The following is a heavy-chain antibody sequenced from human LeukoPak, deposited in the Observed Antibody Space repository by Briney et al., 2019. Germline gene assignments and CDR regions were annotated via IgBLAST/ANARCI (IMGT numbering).Heavy chain of an antibody. V-gene: IGHV3-23*01. Sequence: PGGSLRLSCAASGFTFSSYAMSWVRLPPGKGLQWVSSLSTSGGNTYYADSARGRFTISRDNSQNTLYLQMDSLRAEDTAVYYCAKRSGASTYYFDYWGQGALLTVSS. CDR1: GFTFSSYA. J-gene: IGHJ4*02. CDR2: LSTSGGNT. CDR3: AKRSGASTYYFDY. D-gene: IGHD6-19*01.